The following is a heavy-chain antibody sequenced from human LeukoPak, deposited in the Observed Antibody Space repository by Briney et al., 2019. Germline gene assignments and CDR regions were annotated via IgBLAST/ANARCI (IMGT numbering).Heavy chain of an antibody. CDR2: ISPSSGTI. J-gene: IGHJ4*02. CDR3: ARATY. CDR1: GFTFSTYA. Sequence: GGSLRLSCAASGFTFSTYAMNWVRQAPGKGLEWVSYISPSSGTIYYADSVKGRFTISRDNAKNSLYLQMNSLRDEDTAVYYRARATYWGQGTLVTVSS. V-gene: IGHV3-48*02.